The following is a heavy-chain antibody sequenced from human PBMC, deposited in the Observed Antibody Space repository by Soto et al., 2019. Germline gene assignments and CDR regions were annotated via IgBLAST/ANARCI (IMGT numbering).Heavy chain of an antibody. D-gene: IGHD5-18*01. CDR3: AKEHFMNKVDTDAY. CDR2: ISYHGRDK. Sequence: GGSLRLSCAASGFTFSNYGMHWVRQAPGKGLEWVAVISYHGRDKYYADSVKGRFTISRDNSKNTLYLEMNSLRAEDTAVYYCAKEHFMNKVDTDAYWGQRTLVTGS. V-gene: IGHV3-30*18. J-gene: IGHJ4*02. CDR1: GFTFSNYG.